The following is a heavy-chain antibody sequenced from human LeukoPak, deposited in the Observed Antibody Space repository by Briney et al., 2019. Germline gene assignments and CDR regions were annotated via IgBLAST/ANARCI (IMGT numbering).Heavy chain of an antibody. J-gene: IGHJ6*02. V-gene: IGHV3-33*01. CDR3: ARDAYDSSGYRDYYGMDV. Sequence: GRSLRLSCAASGFTSSSYGMHWVRQAPGKGLEWVAVIWYDGSNKYYADSVKGRFTISRDNSKNTLYLQMNSLRAEDTAVYYCARDAYDSSGYRDYYGMDVWGQGTTVTVSS. D-gene: IGHD3-22*01. CDR2: IWYDGSNK. CDR1: GFTSSSYG.